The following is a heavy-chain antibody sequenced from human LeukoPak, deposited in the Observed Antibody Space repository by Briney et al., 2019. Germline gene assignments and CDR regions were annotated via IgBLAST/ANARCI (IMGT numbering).Heavy chain of an antibody. V-gene: IGHV1-2*02. CDR1: GYTFTGYY. D-gene: IGHD1-1*01. J-gene: IGHJ6*02. CDR3: ARDMTQLAYYYYGMDV. CDR2: INPNSGGT. Sequence: ASVKVSCKASGYTFTGYYMHWVRQAPGQGLEWMGWINPNSGGTNYAQKFQGRVTMTRDSSISTAYMELSRLRSDDTAVYYCARDMTQLAYYYYGMDVWGQGTTVTVSS.